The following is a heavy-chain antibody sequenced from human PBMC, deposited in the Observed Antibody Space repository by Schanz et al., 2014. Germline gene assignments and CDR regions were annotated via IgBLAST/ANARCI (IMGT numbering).Heavy chain of an antibody. J-gene: IGHJ4*02. D-gene: IGHD3-10*01. CDR2: ISGYNGDT. CDR3: ARDRVSFVRGPLGVD. Sequence: QVQLVQSGAEVKKPGASVKVSCKASGYIFGSHGITWVRQAPGQGLEWMGWISGYNGDTNYAPKFQDRVTMTTDTATGITSLELRNLKSDDTAVYYCARDRVSFVRGPLGVDWGQGTQVIVSS. V-gene: IGHV1-18*01. CDR1: GYIFGSHG.